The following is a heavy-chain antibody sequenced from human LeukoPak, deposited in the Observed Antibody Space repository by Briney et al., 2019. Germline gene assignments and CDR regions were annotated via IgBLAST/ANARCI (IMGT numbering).Heavy chain of an antibody. V-gene: IGHV1-2*02. CDR1: GYTFSDYY. J-gene: IGHJ4*02. CDR2: INPNSDT. Sequence: GASVKVSCKASGYTFSDYYINWVRQGPGQGLEWMGWINPNSDTNYAQNFQGRVTMTRDTSISTAYMELSRLRADDTAVYYCAREEQHQRGRHFEYWGQGTLVTVSS. CDR3: AREEQHQRGRHFEY. D-gene: IGHD6-13*01.